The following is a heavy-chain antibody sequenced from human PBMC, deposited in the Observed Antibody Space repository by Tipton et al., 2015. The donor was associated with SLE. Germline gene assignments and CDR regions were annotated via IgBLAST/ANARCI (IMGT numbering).Heavy chain of an antibody. J-gene: IGHJ4*02. CDR3: AKGSQKNFADHAY. CDR2: LNHGGSI. V-gene: IGHV4-34*01. CDR1: GGSFSGYY. Sequence: TLSLTCVVYGGSFSGYYWSWIRQPPGKGLEWVGELNHGGSINYNPSLESRVTISIDTSKNQFSLKLSSVTAADTAVYYWAKGSQKNFADHAYWGQGTLVTLSS. D-gene: IGHD1-14*01.